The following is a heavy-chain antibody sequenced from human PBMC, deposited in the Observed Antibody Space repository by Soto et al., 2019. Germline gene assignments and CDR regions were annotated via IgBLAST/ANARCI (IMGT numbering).Heavy chain of an antibody. J-gene: IGHJ4*02. V-gene: IGHV3-11*06. Sequence: GGSLRLSCAASGFTFSDYYMSWIRQAPGKGLEWLSYISSSATYAIHADSVKGRFTLSRDNAKNSLYLQMNSLRAGDTAVYYCARNDSSGYLDSWGQGTLVTVSS. CDR3: ARNDSSGYLDS. CDR1: GFTFSDYY. D-gene: IGHD3-22*01. CDR2: ISSSATYA.